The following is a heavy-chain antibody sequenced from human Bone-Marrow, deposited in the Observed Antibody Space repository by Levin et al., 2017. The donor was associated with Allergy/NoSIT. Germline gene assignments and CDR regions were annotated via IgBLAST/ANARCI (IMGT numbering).Heavy chain of an antibody. CDR1: GDSITSNSYY. J-gene: IGHJ4*02. V-gene: IGHV4-39*07. D-gene: IGHD3-22*01. Sequence: PSETLSLTCSVSGDSITSNSYYWGWIRQAPGKGLEWIGTISHSGSTYYNPSLKSRVTLSVDTSKNEFSLKLSSVTAADTAVYYCARDVPFYYDNSGGGFDYWGQGTLVPVSS. CDR2: ISHSGST. CDR3: ARDVPFYYDNSGGGFDY.